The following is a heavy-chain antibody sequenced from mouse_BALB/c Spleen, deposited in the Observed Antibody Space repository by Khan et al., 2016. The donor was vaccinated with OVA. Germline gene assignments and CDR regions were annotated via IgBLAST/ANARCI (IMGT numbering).Heavy chain of an antibody. CDR2: INTHSGVP. D-gene: IGHD2-14*01. J-gene: IGHJ4*01. CDR3: ARVGAAYSRNDGGAMEY. CDR1: GYTFTTAG. Sequence: QIQLVQSGPELKKPGETVRISCKASGYTFTTAGIRWLQRMPGKDLMEIGWINTHSGVPKYAEDFKGRFAFSLEISVNTAYLQLTNLKNEDTATXICARVGAAYSRNDGGAMEYWGQGTSVTDSS. V-gene: IGHV9-4*02.